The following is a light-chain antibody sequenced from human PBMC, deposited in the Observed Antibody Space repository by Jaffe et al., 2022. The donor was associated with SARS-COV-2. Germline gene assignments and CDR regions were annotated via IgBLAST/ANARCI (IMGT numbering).Light chain of an antibody. Sequence: EIVLTQSPATLSLSPGERATLSCRASHSVDSYLAWYQQKPGQAPRLLIYGASTRATGIPARFSGSGSGTDFTLTISSLEPEDFALYYCQQRSNWPLTFGPGTKVIIK. V-gene: IGKV3-11*01. CDR3: QQRSNWPLT. CDR2: GAS. CDR1: HSVDSY. J-gene: IGKJ3*01.